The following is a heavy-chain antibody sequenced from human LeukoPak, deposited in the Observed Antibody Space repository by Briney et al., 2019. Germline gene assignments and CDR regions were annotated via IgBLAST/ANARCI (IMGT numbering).Heavy chain of an antibody. V-gene: IGHV4-39*01. Sequence: SETLSLTCTVSGGSISSSGYYWGWIRQPPGKGLEWIGRIYYSGSTYYNPSLRSRVTISVDTSKNQFSLKLSSVTAADTAVYYCATRSYYYDSSGYEWGQGTLVTVSS. CDR2: IYYSGST. D-gene: IGHD3-22*01. CDR1: GGSISSSGYY. CDR3: ATRSYYYDSSGYE. J-gene: IGHJ4*02.